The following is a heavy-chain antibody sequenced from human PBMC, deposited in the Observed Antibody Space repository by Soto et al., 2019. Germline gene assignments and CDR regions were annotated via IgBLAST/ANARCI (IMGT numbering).Heavy chain of an antibody. Sequence: PGESLKISCKGSGYSFTSYWIGWVRQMPGKGLEWMGIIYPGDSDTRYSPSFQGQVTISADKSISTAYLQWSSLKASDTAMYYCARHKTRGYYYYYYMDVWGKGTMVTVSS. J-gene: IGHJ6*03. V-gene: IGHV5-51*01. CDR3: ARHKTRGYYYYYYMDV. CDR1: GYSFTSYW. CDR2: IYPGDSDT.